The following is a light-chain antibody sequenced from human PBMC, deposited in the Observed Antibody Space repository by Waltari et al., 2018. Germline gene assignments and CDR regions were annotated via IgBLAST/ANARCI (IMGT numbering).Light chain of an antibody. CDR2: LGS. V-gene: IGKV2-28*01. Sequence: DLVMTQSPLSLPVTPGEPASISCRSSQSLLHSNGYNYLDWYLQKPGQSPQLLIYLGSNRASGVPDRFSGSGSGTDFTLKISRVEAEDVGVYYCMQALQTPRTFGQGTKVGIK. CDR3: MQALQTPRT. CDR1: QSLLHSNGYNY. J-gene: IGKJ1*01.